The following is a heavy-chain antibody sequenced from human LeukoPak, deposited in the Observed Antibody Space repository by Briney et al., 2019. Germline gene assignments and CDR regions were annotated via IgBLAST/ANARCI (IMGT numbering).Heavy chain of an antibody. Sequence: KTSETLSLTCTVSGYSISSGYYWGWIRQPPGKGLEWIGSIYHSGSTYYNPSLKSRVTISVDTSKNQFSLKLSSVTAADTAVYYCGRHGPKMATITAFDIWGQGTMVTVSS. CDR1: GYSISSGYY. D-gene: IGHD5-24*01. CDR3: GRHGPKMATITAFDI. J-gene: IGHJ3*02. CDR2: IYHSGST. V-gene: IGHV4-38-2*02.